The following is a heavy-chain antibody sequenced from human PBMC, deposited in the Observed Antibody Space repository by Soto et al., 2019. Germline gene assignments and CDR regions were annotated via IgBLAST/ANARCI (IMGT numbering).Heavy chain of an antibody. CDR1: GGSISNKRYY. CDR2: IHYSGST. J-gene: IGHJ5*02. D-gene: IGHD2-2*01. CDR3: ARHVSLGYCTPTSCDLLSWFAA. V-gene: IGHV4-39*01. Sequence: SETLSLTCTVSGGSISNKRYYWGWIRQPPGKGLEWIGSIHYSGSTYDNPSLKRRVTISVDTSKNQLSLKLKSVTAADTAVYYCARHVSLGYCTPTSCDLLSWFAAWGPGTQVT.